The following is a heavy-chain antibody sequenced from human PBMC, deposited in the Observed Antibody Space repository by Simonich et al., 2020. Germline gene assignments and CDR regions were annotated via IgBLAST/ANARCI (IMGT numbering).Heavy chain of an antibody. CDR1: GYSISSGYY. Sequence: QVQLQESGPGLVKPSETLSLTCAVSGYSISSGYYWGWIRQPPGKGLEWIGSIFHRGSTYANPSRKSRVTISVDTSKNQFSLKLSSVTAADTAVYYCARAHSRYCSGGSCYFDYWGQGTLVTVSS. D-gene: IGHD2-15*01. V-gene: IGHV4-38-2*01. J-gene: IGHJ4*02. CDR2: IFHRGST. CDR3: ARAHSRYCSGGSCYFDY.